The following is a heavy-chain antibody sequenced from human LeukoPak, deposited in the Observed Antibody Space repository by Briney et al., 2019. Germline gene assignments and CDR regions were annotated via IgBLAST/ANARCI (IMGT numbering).Heavy chain of an antibody. J-gene: IGHJ6*02. V-gene: IGHV1-18*01. CDR2: INAYNDNT. CDR3: ARVHIGQQLDKYYYYAMDV. CDR1: GYTFTTYG. Sequence: ASVKVSCKASGYTFTTYGISWVRQAPGQGLEWMEWINAYNDNTNYALKFQDRVTMTTDISTSTAYMELRRLRSDDTAVYYCARVHIGQQLDKYYYYAMDVWGQGTTVTVSS. D-gene: IGHD6-13*01.